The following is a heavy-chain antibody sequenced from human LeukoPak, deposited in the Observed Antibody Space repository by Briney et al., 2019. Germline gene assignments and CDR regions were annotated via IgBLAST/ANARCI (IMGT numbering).Heavy chain of an antibody. CDR3: ARGPSSSWPTDY. CDR2: IYYSGST. Sequence: SETLSLTCTVSGGSISSYYWSWIRQPPGKGLEWIGYIYYSGSTNYNPSLKSRVTISVDTSKNQFSLKLSSVTAADTAVYYCARGPSSSWPTDYWGQGTLVTVSS. V-gene: IGHV4-59*01. D-gene: IGHD6-13*01. CDR1: GGSISSYY. J-gene: IGHJ4*02.